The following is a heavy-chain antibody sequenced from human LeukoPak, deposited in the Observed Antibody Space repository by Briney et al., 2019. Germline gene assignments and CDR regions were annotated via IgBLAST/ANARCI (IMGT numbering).Heavy chain of an antibody. CDR1: GYTFTDYY. CDR3: ARSYARATGAVVVPAAIRGADY. J-gene: IGHJ4*02. V-gene: IGHV1-2*02. D-gene: IGHD2-2*02. CDR2: INPNSGDT. Sequence: ASVKVSCKASGYTFTDYYMHWVRQAPGQGLEWMGWINPNSGDTNHAQKFQGRVTMTRDTSISTAYMELSRLRSDDTAVYFCARSYARATGAVVVPAAIRGADYWGQGTLVTVSS.